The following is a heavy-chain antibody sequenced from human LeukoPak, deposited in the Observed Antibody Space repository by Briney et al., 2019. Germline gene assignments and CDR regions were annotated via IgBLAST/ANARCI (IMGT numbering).Heavy chain of an antibody. CDR3: ARDKYYDSSGPTPLDY. CDR1: GFTFSSYG. Sequence: GGSLRLSCAASGFTFSSYGMHWVRQAPGKGLEWVAFIRYDGSNKYYADSVKGRFTISRDNSKNTLYLQMNSLRAEDTAVYYCARDKYYDSSGPTPLDYWGQGTLVTVSS. D-gene: IGHD3-22*01. J-gene: IGHJ4*02. CDR2: IRYDGSNK. V-gene: IGHV3-30*02.